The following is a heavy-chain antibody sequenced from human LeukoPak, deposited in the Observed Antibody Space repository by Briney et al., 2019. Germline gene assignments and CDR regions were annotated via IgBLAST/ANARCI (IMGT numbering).Heavy chain of an antibody. Sequence: GGSLRLSCAASGFTFSSYEMNWVRQAPGKGLEWVSSISSSSNIYYADSVKGRFTISRDNAKNSLYLQMNSLRAEDTAVYYCARSRWLDAFDYWGQGTLVTVSS. D-gene: IGHD6-19*01. CDR2: ISSSSNI. CDR1: GFTFSSYE. J-gene: IGHJ4*02. V-gene: IGHV3-69-1*01. CDR3: ARSRWLDAFDY.